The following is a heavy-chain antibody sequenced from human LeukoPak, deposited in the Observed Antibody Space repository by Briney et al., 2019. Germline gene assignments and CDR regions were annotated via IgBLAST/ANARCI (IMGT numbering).Heavy chain of an antibody. CDR3: ARDLREVVRDV. J-gene: IGHJ4*02. D-gene: IGHD2-15*01. V-gene: IGHV3-74*01. CDR2: IYNDGGRT. Sequence: AGGSLRLSCAASGFTFSSYWMHWVRQAPGKGLVWVSRIYNDGGRTNYADSVKGRFTISGDNAKNTLYLQMNSLRAEDTAVYYCARDLREVVRDVWGQGTLVTVSS. CDR1: GFTFSSYW.